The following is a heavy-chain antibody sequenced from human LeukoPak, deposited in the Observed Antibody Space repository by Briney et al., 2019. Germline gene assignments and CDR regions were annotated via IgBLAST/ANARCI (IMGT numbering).Heavy chain of an antibody. CDR1: GFTFSSYA. Sequence: GGSLRLSCAASGFTFSSYAMSWVRQAPGKGLEWVSAISGSGGSTYYADSVKGRFTISRDNSKNTLYPQMNSLRAEDTAVYYCANFQYGYFGYWGQGTLVTVSS. D-gene: IGHD3-10*01. J-gene: IGHJ4*02. CDR3: ANFQYGYFGY. V-gene: IGHV3-23*01. CDR2: ISGSGGST.